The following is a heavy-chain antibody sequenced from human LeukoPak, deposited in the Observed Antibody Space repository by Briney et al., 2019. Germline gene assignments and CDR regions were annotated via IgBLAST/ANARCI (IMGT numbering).Heavy chain of an antibody. J-gene: IGHJ5*02. V-gene: IGHV1-3*01. D-gene: IGHD5-24*01. CDR2: SNAGNGNT. Sequence: GASVTVSCKASGCTFTSYAIHWVRQAPGQRHEWMELSNAGNGNTKYSQKFQGRVTITRETSANTHYMELSSPVSEDKAVYYCARDRDGYNIGWFDPWGQGTLVTVSS. CDR1: GCTFTSYA. CDR3: ARDRDGYNIGWFDP.